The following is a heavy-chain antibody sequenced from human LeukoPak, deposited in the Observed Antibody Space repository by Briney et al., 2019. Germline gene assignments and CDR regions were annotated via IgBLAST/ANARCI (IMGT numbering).Heavy chain of an antibody. CDR2: IRHSDGNT. Sequence: PGGSLRLSCAASGFTFNIYTMYWVRQAPGKGLEWVSGIRHSDGNTYYADSVKGRFTISSDKSKNILFLQMNSLRAEDTAVYYCARIETLRYHFDYWGQGTLVTVSS. CDR1: GFTFNIYT. D-gene: IGHD4-17*01. J-gene: IGHJ4*02. CDR3: ARIETLRYHFDY. V-gene: IGHV3-23*01.